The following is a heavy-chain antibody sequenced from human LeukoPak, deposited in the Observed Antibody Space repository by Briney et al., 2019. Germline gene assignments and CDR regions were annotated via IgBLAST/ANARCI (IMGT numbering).Heavy chain of an antibody. CDR3: ARDRNYVPGY. D-gene: IGHD3-10*02. J-gene: IGHJ4*02. Sequence: GGSLRLSCAASGFTFSTYWMHWVRQAPGKGLVWVSRIYSDGSGTIYADSVKGRFTISRDNAKNTLYLQMNSLRAEDTAVYYCARDRNYVPGYWGQGTLVTVSS. CDR2: IYSDGSGT. V-gene: IGHV3-74*01. CDR1: GFTFSTYW.